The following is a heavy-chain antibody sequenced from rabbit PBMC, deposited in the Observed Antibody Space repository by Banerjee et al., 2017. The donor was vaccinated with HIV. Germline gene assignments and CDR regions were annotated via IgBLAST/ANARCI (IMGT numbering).Heavy chain of an antibody. CDR3: ARDTGSSFSSYGMDL. J-gene: IGHJ6*01. D-gene: IGHD8-1*01. CDR1: GFSFGDVDV. Sequence: QQQLVESGGGLVKPGASLTLTCKASGFSFGDVDVMCWVRQAPGKGLEWIACMNTATGKAVYATWASGRFTISRSSSTTVTLQMTSLTVADTATYFCARDTGSSFSSYGMDLWGPGTLVTVS. CDR2: MNTATGKA. V-gene: IGHV1S45*01.